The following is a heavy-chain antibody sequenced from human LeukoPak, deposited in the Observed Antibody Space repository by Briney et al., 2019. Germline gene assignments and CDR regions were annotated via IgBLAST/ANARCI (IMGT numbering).Heavy chain of an antibody. D-gene: IGHD2-2*01. J-gene: IGHJ3*01. V-gene: IGHV1-18*01. CDR2: ISGSNGKI. CDR1: GHTFVSYG. Sequence: RASVKVSCKASGHTFVSYGISWVRQAPGQGLEWMGWISGSNGKINYAQQFQGRVTMTTDTSTSTAYLELRSLTSEDTAVYYCARRFCSSVSCYDDDTFDVWGQGTLVTVSS. CDR3: ARRFCSSVSCYDDDTFDV.